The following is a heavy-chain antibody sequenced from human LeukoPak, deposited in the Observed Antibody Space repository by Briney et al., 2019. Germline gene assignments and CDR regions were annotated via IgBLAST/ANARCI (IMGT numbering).Heavy chain of an antibody. CDR2: IIPIFGTA. CDR1: GGTFSSYA. D-gene: IGHD3-10*01. Sequence: VASVKVSCKASGGTFSSYAISWVRQAPGQGLEWMGEIIPIFGTANYAQKFQGRVTITADESTSTAYMELSSLRSEDTAVYYCARVGEYSPGGYWGQGTLVTVSS. J-gene: IGHJ4*02. V-gene: IGHV1-69*13. CDR3: ARVGEYSPGGY.